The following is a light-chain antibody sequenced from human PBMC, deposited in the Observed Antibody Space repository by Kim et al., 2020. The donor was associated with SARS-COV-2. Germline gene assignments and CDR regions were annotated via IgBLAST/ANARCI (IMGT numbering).Light chain of an antibody. CDR3: QKYANLPHT. J-gene: IGKJ2*01. CDR2: DSS. V-gene: IGKV1-33*01. CDR1: QDIRNH. Sequence: DIQMTQSPSSLSASVGDRVTITCQATQDIRNHLNWYQQKPGKAPKLLIYDSSNLVTGVPSRFSGSGSGTGFTFTISSLQPEDIGTYYCQKYANLPHTFGQGTKLEI.